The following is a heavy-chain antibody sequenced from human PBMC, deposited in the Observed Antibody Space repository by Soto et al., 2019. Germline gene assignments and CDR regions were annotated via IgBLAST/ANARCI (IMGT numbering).Heavy chain of an antibody. CDR2: IIPILGIA. Sequence: GASVKVSCKASGGTFSSYTISWVRQAPGQGLEWMGRIIPILGIANYAQKFQGRVTITADKSTSTAYMELSSLRSEDTAVYYCALSGSYRHDNWFDPWGQGTLVTVSS. J-gene: IGHJ5*02. CDR3: ALSGSYRHDNWFDP. V-gene: IGHV1-69*02. D-gene: IGHD3-16*02. CDR1: GGTFSSYT.